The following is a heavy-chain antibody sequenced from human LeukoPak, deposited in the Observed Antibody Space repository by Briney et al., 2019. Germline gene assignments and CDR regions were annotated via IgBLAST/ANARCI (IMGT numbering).Heavy chain of an antibody. D-gene: IGHD1-26*01. Sequence: GASVMVSCKASGYTFAGYYMHWVRQAPGQGLERMGWINPNSGGTNYAQKVQGRVTMTSDTSISTAYIELSRLRSDDTAVYYGARLGRGSGEDWGQGTLVTVSS. J-gene: IGHJ4*02. CDR2: INPNSGGT. CDR1: GYTFAGYY. CDR3: ARLGRGSGED. V-gene: IGHV1-2*02.